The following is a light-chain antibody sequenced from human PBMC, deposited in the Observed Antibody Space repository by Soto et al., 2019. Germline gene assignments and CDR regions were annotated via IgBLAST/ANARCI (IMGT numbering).Light chain of an antibody. J-gene: IGLJ2*01. CDR3: AAWDDSLNVVL. CDR2: FDD. CDR1: TSNVGNNA. V-gene: IGLV1-36*01. Sequence: QLVLTQPPSVSEAPRQRVSISCSGNTSNVGNNAVNWHQQLPGKTPKLLIYFDDLVPSGVSDRFSGSKSGTSASLAISGLQSDDEADYYCAAWDDSLNVVLFGGGTKVTVL.